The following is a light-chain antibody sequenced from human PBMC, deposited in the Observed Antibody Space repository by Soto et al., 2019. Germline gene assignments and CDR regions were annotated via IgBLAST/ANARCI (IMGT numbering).Light chain of an antibody. Sequence: EIVLTQSPGTLSLYPGERATLSCRASQSVSSSYLAWYQQKPGQAPRLLLYGASSRSTGIPDMFSGSGSGTTLTLTNSTLDPEDFAEYYCQHYGSSPPYTFGQANKLQIK. CDR3: QHYGSSPPYT. CDR2: GAS. V-gene: IGKV3-20*01. J-gene: IGKJ2*01. CDR1: QSVSSSY.